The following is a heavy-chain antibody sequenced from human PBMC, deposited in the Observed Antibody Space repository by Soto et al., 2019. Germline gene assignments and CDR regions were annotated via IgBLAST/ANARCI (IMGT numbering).Heavy chain of an antibody. CDR1: GFSFSRYA. J-gene: IGHJ4*01. CDR3: AKEGVTNYTDYYFDL. D-gene: IGHD4-4*01. V-gene: IGHV3-23*01. Sequence: PGGSLRLSCAASGFSFSRYAMMWVRQAPGKGQEWVAGMTGSGGDIRYADSVKGRFTISKDNSKNTLYLQMNSLRAEDTAIYYCAKEGVTNYTDYYFDLWGHGALVTVSS. CDR2: MTGSGGDI.